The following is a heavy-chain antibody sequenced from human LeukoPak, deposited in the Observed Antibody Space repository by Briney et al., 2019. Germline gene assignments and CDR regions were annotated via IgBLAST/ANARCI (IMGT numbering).Heavy chain of an antibody. CDR2: MNPNSGNT. V-gene: IGHV1-8*01. Sequence: GASVKVSCKASGYTFTSYDINWVRQATGQGLEWMGWMNPNSGNTGYAQKFQGRVTMTRNTSISTAYMELSSLRSEDTAVYYCARGEAHQLLPYNWFDPWGQGTLVTVSS. CDR1: GYTFTSYD. CDR3: ARGEAHQLLPYNWFDP. D-gene: IGHD2-2*01. J-gene: IGHJ5*02.